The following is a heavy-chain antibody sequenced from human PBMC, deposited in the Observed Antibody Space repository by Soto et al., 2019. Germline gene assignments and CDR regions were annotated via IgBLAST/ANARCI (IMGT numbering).Heavy chain of an antibody. V-gene: IGHV4-34*01. CDR3: ASKDYDFWSANYYCYGMDV. CDR1: GGSFSGYY. J-gene: IGHJ6*02. D-gene: IGHD3-3*01. Sequence: SETLSLTCAVYGGSFSGYYWSWIRQPPGEGLEWIGEINHSGSTNYNPSLKSRVTISVDTSKNQFSLKLSSVTAADTAVYYCASKDYDFWSANYYCYGMDVWGRGTTVTVSS. CDR2: INHSGST.